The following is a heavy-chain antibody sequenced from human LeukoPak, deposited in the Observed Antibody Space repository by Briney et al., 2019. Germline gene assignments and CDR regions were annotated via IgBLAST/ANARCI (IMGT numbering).Heavy chain of an antibody. CDR3: ARHRSPVSAPIDY. D-gene: IGHD3-10*01. J-gene: IGHJ4*02. V-gene: IGHV5-51*01. CDR1: GYSFTSYW. Sequence: GESLKISCKGSGYSFTSYWIGWVRQMPGKGLGWMGIIYPGDSDTRYSPSFQGQVTISADKSISTAYLQWSSLKASDTAMYYCARHRSPVSAPIDYWGQGTLVTVSS. CDR2: IYPGDSDT.